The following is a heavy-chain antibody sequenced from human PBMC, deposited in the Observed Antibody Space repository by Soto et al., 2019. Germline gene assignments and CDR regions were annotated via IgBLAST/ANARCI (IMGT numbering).Heavy chain of an antibody. J-gene: IGHJ4*02. D-gene: IGHD2-15*01. V-gene: IGHV2-5*02. Sequence: QITLKESGPTLVKPTQTLTLTCTFSGFSLSTNAVGVGWIRQPPGKALEWLAFIYWDDDKRYSPSLKSSLTITTDNSKNPVVLAMTNMDPVDTATYYCAHLVVAGLTYYFDYWGQGTLVTVSS. CDR1: GFSLSTNAVG. CDR3: AHLVVAGLTYYFDY. CDR2: IYWDDDK.